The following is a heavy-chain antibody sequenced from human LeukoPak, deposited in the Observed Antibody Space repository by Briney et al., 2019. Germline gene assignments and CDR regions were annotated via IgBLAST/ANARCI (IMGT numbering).Heavy chain of an antibody. J-gene: IGHJ5*02. CDR1: GGSISSYY. V-gene: IGHV4-4*07. CDR2: IYTSGST. D-gene: IGHD2-2*01. Sequence: SVTLSLTCTVPGGSISSYYWSWIRQPAGKGLEWIGRIYTSGSTNYNPSLKSRVTMSVDTSKNQFSLKLSSVTAADTAVYYCARDIRGYCSSTSCYWFDPWGQGTLVTVSS. CDR3: ARDIRGYCSSTSCYWFDP.